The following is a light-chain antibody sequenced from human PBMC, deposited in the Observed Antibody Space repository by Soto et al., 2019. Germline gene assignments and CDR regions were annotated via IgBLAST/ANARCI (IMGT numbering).Light chain of an antibody. V-gene: IGKV1-39*01. Sequence: DIQMTQSPSSLSASVGDRVTITCRAGQSMRFFLNWYQEKPGTAPNLLIYPASTLESAVPSRFSGSGTGTDFNLTISSLQPEDFATHYCQQSYRVEFTFGPGTKVDIK. J-gene: IGKJ3*01. CDR2: PAS. CDR1: QSMRFF. CDR3: QQSYRVEFT.